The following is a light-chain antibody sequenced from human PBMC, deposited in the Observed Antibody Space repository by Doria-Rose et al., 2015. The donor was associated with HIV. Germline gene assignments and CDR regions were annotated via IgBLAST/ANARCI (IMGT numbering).Light chain of an antibody. CDR1: QDISNY. J-gene: IGKJ1*01. Sequence: SSLSASTGDRVTITCRASQDISNYSAWYQQKPGKAPKLLIYTASTLQSGVPSRFSGSGSGTDFTLTISYLQSEDFATYYCQQYYSYPPTFGQGTKVEVK. V-gene: IGKV1-8*01. CDR2: TAS. CDR3: QQYYSYPPT.